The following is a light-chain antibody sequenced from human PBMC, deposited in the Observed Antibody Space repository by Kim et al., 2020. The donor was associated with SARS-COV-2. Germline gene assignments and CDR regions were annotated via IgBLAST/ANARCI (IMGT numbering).Light chain of an antibody. CDR3: NSRDSSGTLLV. J-gene: IGLJ3*02. CDR1: SLRNYY. Sequence: ALGQTVRITCQGDSLRNYYASCYQQKPGKAPILVIYGYSSRPSGIPGRFSGSSSGTTSSLTITGAQAEDEADYFCNSRDSSGTLLVFCGGTQLTVL. CDR2: GYS. V-gene: IGLV3-19*01.